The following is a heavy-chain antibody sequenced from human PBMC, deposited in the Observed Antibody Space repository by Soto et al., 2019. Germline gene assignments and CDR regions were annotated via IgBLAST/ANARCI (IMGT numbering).Heavy chain of an antibody. CDR2: ISSSGSTI. D-gene: IGHD2-2*01. CDR3: AREVPAAMSRDSNALDY. Sequence: GGSLRLSCAASGFTFSDYYMSWIRQAPGKGLEWVSYISSSGSTIYYADSVKGRFTISRDNAKNSLYLQMNSLRAEDTAVYYCAREVPAAMSRDSNALDYWGQGTLVTVSS. J-gene: IGHJ4*02. CDR1: GFTFSDYY. V-gene: IGHV3-11*01.